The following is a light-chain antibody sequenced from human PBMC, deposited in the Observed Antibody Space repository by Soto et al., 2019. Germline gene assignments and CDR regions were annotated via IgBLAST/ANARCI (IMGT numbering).Light chain of an antibody. CDR2: AAS. Sequence: AIQMTQSPSSLSASVGDRVTITCRASQGIRNDLGWYQQKPGKAPKLLIYAASSLQSGVPSRFSGSGSGTDFTLTISILQPEAFATYCCLQDYNYPRTFGGGTKVEIK. CDR3: LQDYNYPRT. V-gene: IGKV1-6*01. J-gene: IGKJ4*01. CDR1: QGIRND.